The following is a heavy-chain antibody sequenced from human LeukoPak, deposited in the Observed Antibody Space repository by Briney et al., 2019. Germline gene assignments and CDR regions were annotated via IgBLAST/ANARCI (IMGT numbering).Heavy chain of an antibody. V-gene: IGHV1-69*04. CDR3: AREISTSPLYYFDY. J-gene: IGHJ4*02. D-gene: IGHD2-2*01. CDR2: IIPILGIA. Sequence: SVKVSCKASGGTFSSYAISWVRQAPGQGLKWMGRIIPILGIANYAQKFQGRVTITADKSTSTAYMELSSLRSEDTAVYYCAREISTSPLYYFDYWGQGTLVTVSS. CDR1: GGTFSSYA.